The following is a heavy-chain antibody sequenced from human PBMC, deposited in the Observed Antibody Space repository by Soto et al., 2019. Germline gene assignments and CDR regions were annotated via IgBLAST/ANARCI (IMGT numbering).Heavy chain of an antibody. J-gene: IGHJ4*02. D-gene: IGHD5-18*01. CDR1: GFIFSSSL. CDR2: ISQDGSQK. CDR3: AKDQQLWAYYYFDY. Sequence: GGSLRLSCAASGFIFSSSLMNWVRQAPGKGLEWVAIISQDGSQKFYVDSVKGRFTISRDNAKNSLYLQMNSLRAEDTAVYYCAKDQQLWAYYYFDYWGQGTLVTVSS. V-gene: IGHV3-7*03.